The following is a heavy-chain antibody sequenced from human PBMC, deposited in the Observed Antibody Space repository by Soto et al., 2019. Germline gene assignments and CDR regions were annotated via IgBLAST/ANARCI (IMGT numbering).Heavy chain of an antibody. CDR1: GFTFSSYG. Sequence: GGSLRLSCAASGFTFSSYGMHWVRQAPGKGLEWVAVIWSGGSNENYADSVKGRFTISRDNSKNMLYLQMNSLRAEDTAVYYCARGPGTSYFDYWGQGSLVTVSS. CDR3: ARGPGTSYFDY. J-gene: IGHJ4*02. V-gene: IGHV3-33*01. CDR2: IWSGGSNE. D-gene: IGHD2-2*01.